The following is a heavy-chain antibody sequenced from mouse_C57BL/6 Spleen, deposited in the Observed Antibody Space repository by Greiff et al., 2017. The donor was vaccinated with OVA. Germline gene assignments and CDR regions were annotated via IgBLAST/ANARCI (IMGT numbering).Heavy chain of an antibody. Sequence: VQLQQPGAELVMPGASVKLSCKASGYTFTSYWMHWVKQRPGQGLEWIGEIDPSDSYTNYNQKFKGKSTLTVDKSSSTAYMQLSSLTSEDSAVYYCARGDYYGSSLWFADWGQGTLVTVSA. J-gene: IGHJ3*01. D-gene: IGHD1-1*01. CDR1: GYTFTSYW. CDR2: IDPSDSYT. V-gene: IGHV1-69*01. CDR3: ARGDYYGSSLWFAD.